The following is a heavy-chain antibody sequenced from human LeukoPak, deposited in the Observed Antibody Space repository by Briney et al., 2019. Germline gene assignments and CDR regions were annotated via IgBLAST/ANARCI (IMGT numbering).Heavy chain of an antibody. Sequence: PSRTLSLTCTVSGGSLSSYYWSWIRQPAGKGLEWIGRIYISGITNYNPSLKSRVTMSVDTSKNQLSLKLSSVTAADTAVYYCARDLTYFDISGPGYWGQGTLVTVSS. D-gene: IGHD3-22*01. CDR2: IYISGIT. CDR3: ARDLTYFDISGPGY. V-gene: IGHV4-4*07. CDR1: GGSLSSYY. J-gene: IGHJ4*02.